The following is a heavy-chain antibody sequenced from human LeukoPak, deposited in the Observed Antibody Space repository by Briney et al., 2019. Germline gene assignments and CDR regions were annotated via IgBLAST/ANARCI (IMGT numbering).Heavy chain of an antibody. J-gene: IGHJ6*02. CDR1: GYTFTGYY. CDR2: IHPNSGAT. CDR3: ARNTAPGYGLDV. Sequence: ASVKVSCKASGYTFTGYYMHWVRQAPRQGFEWMGWIHPNSGATGYAQNFQGRVTMTRDTSISTAYMDLSRLRSDDTAVYYCARNTAPGYGLDVWGQGTPVTVSS. D-gene: IGHD5-18*01. V-gene: IGHV1-2*02.